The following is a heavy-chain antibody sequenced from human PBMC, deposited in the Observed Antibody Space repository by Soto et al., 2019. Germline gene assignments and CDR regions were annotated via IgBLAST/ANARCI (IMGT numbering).Heavy chain of an antibody. CDR1: GVSITSYY. D-gene: IGHD2-15*01. V-gene: IGHV4-4*07. CDR3: ARVSVAVAATEDYYGLDV. Sequence: QVQLEESGPGLVRPSETLSLTCRVSGVSITSYYWSWIRQSAGRGLEWMGRINTDGLSTYSPSFKRRLNGSVAPSNNKASLSLISVTAADTAVYFCARVSVAVAATEDYYGLDVWGQGTTVTVSS. CDR2: INTDGLS. J-gene: IGHJ6*02.